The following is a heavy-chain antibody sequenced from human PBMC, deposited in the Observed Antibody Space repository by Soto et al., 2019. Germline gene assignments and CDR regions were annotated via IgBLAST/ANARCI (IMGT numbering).Heavy chain of an antibody. J-gene: IGHJ3*02. D-gene: IGHD1-1*01. CDR3: ALVARERLRPFDAFDM. V-gene: IGHV3-66*01. CDR2: IYSGGST. Sequence: GGSLRLSCAASGFTVSSNYMSWVRQAPGKGLEWVAVIYSGGSTYYADSVKGRFTISRDNSKNTLYLQMNSLRAEDTAVYYCALVARERLRPFDAFDMWGQGTMDTVSS. CDR1: GFTVSSNY.